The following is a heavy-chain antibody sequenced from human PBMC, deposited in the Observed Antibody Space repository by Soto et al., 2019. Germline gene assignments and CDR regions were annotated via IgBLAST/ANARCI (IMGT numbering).Heavy chain of an antibody. Sequence: ASVKVSCKTSGNTFANYGISWVRQAPGQGPEWMGWINIGKGKTKYAPKFQDRVTMTTDTSTTTVYMELSSLTSDDTAVYYCARGARPAAQSEDGYTPFDFWGQGTLVTVSS. J-gene: IGHJ4*02. V-gene: IGHV1-18*01. CDR3: ARGARPAAQSEDGYTPFDF. CDR1: GNTFANYG. D-gene: IGHD2-2*01. CDR2: INIGKGKT.